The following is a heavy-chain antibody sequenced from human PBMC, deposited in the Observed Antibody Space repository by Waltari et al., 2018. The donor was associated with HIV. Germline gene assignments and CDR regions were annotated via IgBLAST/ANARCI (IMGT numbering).Heavy chain of an antibody. CDR3: ATTHGSGDYDNDFDY. CDR1: GFTFSFYW. D-gene: IGHD3-10*01. CDR2: SNQAGTER. Sequence: EVRLVESGGGWVQPGGSLTVTCEASGFTFSFYWLSWVRQAPGRGLGWAANSNQAGTERHYWDSVRGRFTISRDNGKTSLFLQMNSLSVDDTAVYYCATTHGSGDYDNDFDYWGQGTLV. J-gene: IGHJ4*02. V-gene: IGHV3-7*01.